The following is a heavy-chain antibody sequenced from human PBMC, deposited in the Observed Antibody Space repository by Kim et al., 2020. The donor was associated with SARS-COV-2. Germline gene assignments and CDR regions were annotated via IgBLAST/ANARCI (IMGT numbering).Heavy chain of an antibody. J-gene: IGHJ4*02. CDR3: ARTVRSYPILGAFDY. V-gene: IGHV4-59*01. D-gene: IGHD1-26*01. Sequence: PSLKSRVTISVDTSKNQFSLKLSSVTAADTAVYYCARTVRSYPILGAFDYWGQGTLVTVSS.